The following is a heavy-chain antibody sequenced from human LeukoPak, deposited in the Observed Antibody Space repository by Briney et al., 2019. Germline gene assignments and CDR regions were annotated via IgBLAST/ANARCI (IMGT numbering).Heavy chain of an antibody. CDR3: ATLDSYYDNSGRPLVPD. CDR1: GYTLTDFS. CDR2: FNREDDEA. Sequence: PSVKVSCNISGYTLTDFSMHWVRQAPGKGLEWMGGFNREDDEAIYAPHFQGRVTVTEDTSTDTAYMELSSLRSEDTAVYYCATLDSYYDNSGRPLVPDWGQGTLVTVSS. V-gene: IGHV1-24*01. J-gene: IGHJ4*02. D-gene: IGHD3-22*01.